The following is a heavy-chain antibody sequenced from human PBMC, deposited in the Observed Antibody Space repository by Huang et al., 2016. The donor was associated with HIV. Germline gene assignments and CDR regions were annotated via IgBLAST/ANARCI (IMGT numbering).Heavy chain of an antibody. V-gene: IGHV1-69*13. D-gene: IGHD5-18*01. CDR3: ARTAYSYGFRQGYNWFDP. J-gene: IGHJ5*02. CDR1: GGTFGSYA. Sequence: QVLLVQSGAEVRKPGSSVKVSCTAFGGTFGSYAISWVRQAPGQGLEWMGGCIPIFGTANYTQKFQGRVTITVDEATNTGYMELTSLTSEDTAVYYCARTAYSYGFRQGYNWFDPWGQGTPVTVSS. CDR2: CIPIFGTA.